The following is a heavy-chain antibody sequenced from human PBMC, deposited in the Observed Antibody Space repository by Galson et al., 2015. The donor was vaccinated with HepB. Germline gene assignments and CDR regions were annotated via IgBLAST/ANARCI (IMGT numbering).Heavy chain of an antibody. CDR3: ARGRPGYCSGGSCYLTYGMDV. V-gene: IGHV1-2*04. CDR1: GYTFTGYY. CDR2: INPNSGGT. Sequence: SVKVSCKASGYTFTGYYMHWVRQAPGQGLEWMGWINPNSGGTNYAQKFQGWVTMTRDTSISTAYMELSRLRSDDTAVYYCARGRPGYCSGGSCYLTYGMDVWGQGTTVTVSS. D-gene: IGHD2-15*01. J-gene: IGHJ6*02.